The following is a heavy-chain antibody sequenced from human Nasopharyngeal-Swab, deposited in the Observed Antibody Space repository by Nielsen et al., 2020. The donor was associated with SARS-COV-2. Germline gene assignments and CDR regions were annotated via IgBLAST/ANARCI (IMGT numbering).Heavy chain of an antibody. Sequence: ASVKVSCKASGGTFSSYAISWVRQAPGQGLEWMGMINPSGGSTSFAQKFQGRVTMTRDTSTSTVYMELSSLRSEDTAVYYCARDVLGDYAMDVWGQGTTVTVSS. CDR3: ARDVLGDYAMDV. CDR2: INPSGGST. D-gene: IGHD3-16*01. V-gene: IGHV1-46*01. J-gene: IGHJ6*02. CDR1: GGTFSSYA.